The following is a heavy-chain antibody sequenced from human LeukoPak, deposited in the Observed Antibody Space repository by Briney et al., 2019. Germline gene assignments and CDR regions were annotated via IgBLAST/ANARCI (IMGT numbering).Heavy chain of an antibody. D-gene: IGHD3-22*01. CDR2: ISVEGNDI. CDR3: ARYLTGPYDR. V-gene: IGHV3-74*01. CDR1: GFTVSTYW. Sequence: GGSLRLSCAASGFTVSTYWMHWVRQAPGKGLVWVAGISVEGNDIDYAESVKGRFTISRDRAKTTLYRQMNSLRAEDPAVYSVARYLTGPYDRWGQGTLVTVS. J-gene: IGHJ4*02.